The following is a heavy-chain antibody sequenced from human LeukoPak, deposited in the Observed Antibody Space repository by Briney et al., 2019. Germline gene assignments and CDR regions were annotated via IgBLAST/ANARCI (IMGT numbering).Heavy chain of an antibody. CDR2: IYYLGST. CDR1: GGSISSYY. V-gene: IGHV4-59*08. Sequence: SETLSPTCTVSGGSISSYYSSWIRQPPGKRLEWIGYIYYLGSTNYSPPLKSRVTISVASSKIQSSLKLSSVTAADTAVYYCARLGSSGWTDYWGQGTLVTVSS. J-gene: IGHJ4*02. CDR3: ARLGSSGWTDY. D-gene: IGHD6-19*01.